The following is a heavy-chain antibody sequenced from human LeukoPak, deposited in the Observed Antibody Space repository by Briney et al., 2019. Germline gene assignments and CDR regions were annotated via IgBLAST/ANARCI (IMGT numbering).Heavy chain of an antibody. J-gene: IGHJ4*02. V-gene: IGHV3-21*01. CDR1: GFTFSSYS. CDR2: ISSSSSYI. Sequence: GGSLRLSCAASGFTFSSYSMTWVRQAPGKGLEWVSSISSSSSYIYYADSVKGRFTISRDNAKNSLYLQMNSLRAEDTAVYYCATDERGYTMVRGNFDYWGQGTLVTVSS. D-gene: IGHD3-10*01. CDR3: ATDERGYTMVRGNFDY.